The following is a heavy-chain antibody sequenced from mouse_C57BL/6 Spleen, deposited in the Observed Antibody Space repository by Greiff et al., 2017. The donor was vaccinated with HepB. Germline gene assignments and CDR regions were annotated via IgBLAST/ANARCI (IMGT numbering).Heavy chain of an antibody. CDR1: GYTFTSYW. J-gene: IGHJ1*03. CDR3: AREGLAVGGYFDV. Sequence: QVQLQQPGAELVRPGTSVKLSCKASGYTFTSYWMHWVKQRPGQGLEWIGVIDPSDSYTNYNQKFKGKATLTVDTSSSTAYMQLSSLTSEDSAVYYWAREGLAVGGYFDVWGTGTTVTVSS. D-gene: IGHD1-1*02. CDR2: IDPSDSYT. V-gene: IGHV1-59*01.